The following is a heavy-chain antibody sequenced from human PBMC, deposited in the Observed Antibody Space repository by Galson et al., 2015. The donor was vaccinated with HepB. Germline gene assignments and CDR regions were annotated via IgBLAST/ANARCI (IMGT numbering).Heavy chain of an antibody. Sequence: SLRLSCADSGFTFSSYAMHWVRQAPGKGLEWVAVISYDGSNKYYADSVKGRFTISRDNSKNTLYLQMNSLRAEDTAVYYCAKRRWELLGGFDYWGQGTLVTVSS. V-gene: IGHV3-30-3*01. J-gene: IGHJ4*02. D-gene: IGHD1-26*01. CDR3: AKRRWELLGGFDY. CDR1: GFTFSSYA. CDR2: ISYDGSNK.